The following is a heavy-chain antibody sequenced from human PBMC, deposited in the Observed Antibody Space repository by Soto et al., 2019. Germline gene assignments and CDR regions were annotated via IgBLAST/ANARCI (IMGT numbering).Heavy chain of an antibody. CDR2: INSASNYL. Sequence: EVQLVESGGGLVKPGGSLRLSCVASGLTLSNYKMNWVRQAPGKGLEWVSSINSASNYLYYADSVKGRFTVSRDNAKNSLYLQMNSLRAEDTAVYYCASLRGLVVAVPFDYWGQGTLVTVSS. J-gene: IGHJ4*02. V-gene: IGHV3-21*01. D-gene: IGHD2-15*01. CDR1: GLTLSNYK. CDR3: ASLRGLVVAVPFDY.